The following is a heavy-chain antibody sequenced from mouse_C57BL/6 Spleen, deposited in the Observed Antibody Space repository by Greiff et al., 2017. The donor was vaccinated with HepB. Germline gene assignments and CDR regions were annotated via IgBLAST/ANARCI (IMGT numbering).Heavy chain of an antibody. Sequence: VQLQQSGPELVKPGASVKISCKASGYSFTDYNMNWVKQSNGKSLEWIGVINPNYGTTSYNQKFKGKATLTVDQSSSTAYMQLNSLTSEDSAVYYWARSDYGSSYWYFDVWGTGTTVTVSS. CDR3: ARSDYGSSYWYFDV. V-gene: IGHV1-39*01. J-gene: IGHJ1*03. CDR1: GYSFTDYN. CDR2: INPNYGTT. D-gene: IGHD1-1*01.